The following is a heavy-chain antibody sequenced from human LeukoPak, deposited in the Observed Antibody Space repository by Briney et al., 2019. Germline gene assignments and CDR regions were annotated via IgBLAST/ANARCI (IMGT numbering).Heavy chain of an antibody. Sequence: GGSLRLSCAASGFTFSNYAMSWIRQAPGKGLEWVSYISSSGSTIYYADSVKGRFTISRDNAKNSLYLQMNSLRAEDTAVYYCARRGVLWFGELFYYGMDVWGQGTTVTVSS. CDR1: GFTFSNYA. CDR3: ARRGVLWFGELFYYGMDV. J-gene: IGHJ6*02. CDR2: ISSSGSTI. D-gene: IGHD3-10*01. V-gene: IGHV3-11*01.